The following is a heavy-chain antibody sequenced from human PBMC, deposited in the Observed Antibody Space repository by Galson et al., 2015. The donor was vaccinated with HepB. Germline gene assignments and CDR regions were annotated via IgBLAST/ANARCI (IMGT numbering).Heavy chain of an antibody. Sequence: SVKVSCKASGYTFTSYYMHWVRQAPGQGLEWMGIINPSGGSTSYAQKFQGRVTMTRDTSASTVYMELSSLRSEDTAVYYCARVGLEWLLSGWFDPWGQGTLVTVSS. J-gene: IGHJ5*02. CDR1: GYTFTSYY. CDR2: INPSGGST. V-gene: IGHV1-46*01. D-gene: IGHD3-3*01. CDR3: ARVGLEWLLSGWFDP.